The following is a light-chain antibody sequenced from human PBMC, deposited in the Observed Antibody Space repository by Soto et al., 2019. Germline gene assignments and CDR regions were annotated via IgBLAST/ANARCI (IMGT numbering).Light chain of an antibody. J-gene: IGKJ2*01. Sequence: PGERGTLSCRASQSVPSSHLAWFQQKPGQAPRLLIYAASNSATGIPDRFSGSGSGTDFTLTISRLEPEDFAVYYCQQYGGTPPYTFGQGTRLEIK. V-gene: IGKV3-20*01. CDR1: QSVPSSH. CDR2: AAS. CDR3: QQYGGTPPYT.